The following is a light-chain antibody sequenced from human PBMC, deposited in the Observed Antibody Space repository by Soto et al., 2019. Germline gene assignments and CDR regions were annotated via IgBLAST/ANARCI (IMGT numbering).Light chain of an antibody. CDR1: SSDIGNYNY. CDR2: GVS. J-gene: IGLJ1*01. CDR3: NSYAGTSYV. V-gene: IGLV2-14*01. Sequence: QPASVSGSPGQSITISCTGTSSDIGNYNYVSWYQQYPGKAPKLIIYGVSNRPSGVSNRFSGSKSGNTASLTISGLQAEDEADYYCNSYAGTSYVFGTGTKLTVL.